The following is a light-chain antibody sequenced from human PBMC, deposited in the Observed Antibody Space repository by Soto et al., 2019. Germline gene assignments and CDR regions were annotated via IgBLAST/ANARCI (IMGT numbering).Light chain of an antibody. J-gene: IGLJ3*02. CDR1: NIGTKH. CDR3: QVWDGDSDVV. V-gene: IGLV3-21*02. CDR2: DDN. Sequence: SYELTQPPSVSAAPGRTARITCGGDNIGTKHVHWYQQKPGQAPVLVVFDDNDRASGIHDRFSGLNSGKMATLTISRVEAVDDADYYCQVWDGDSDVVLGGGTKLPVL.